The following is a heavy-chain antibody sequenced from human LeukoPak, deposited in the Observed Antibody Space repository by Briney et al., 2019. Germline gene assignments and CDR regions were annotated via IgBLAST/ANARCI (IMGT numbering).Heavy chain of an antibody. Sequence: PGGSLRLSCAASGFTFSSYSMNWVRQAPGKGLEWISYISSTSTDIYYVDSVKGRFTISRDNAKNSVYLQMNSLRAEDTAIYYCARRGPYFDYWGQGILVTVSS. D-gene: IGHD3-10*01. CDR1: GFTFSSYS. CDR2: ISSTSTDI. J-gene: IGHJ4*02. V-gene: IGHV3-21*05. CDR3: ARRGPYFDY.